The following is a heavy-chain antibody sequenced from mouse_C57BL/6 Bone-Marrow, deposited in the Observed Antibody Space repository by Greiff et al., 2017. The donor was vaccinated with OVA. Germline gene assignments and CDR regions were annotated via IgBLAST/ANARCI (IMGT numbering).Heavy chain of an antibody. Sequence: VQLKQSGAELVRPGASVKLSCTASGFNIKDDYMHWVKQRPEQGLEWIGWIDPENGDTEYASKFQGKATITADTSSNTAYLQLSSLTSEDTAVYYCARTTQYFDVWGTGTTVTVSS. CDR1: GFNIKDDY. D-gene: IGHD2-14*01. CDR2: IDPENGDT. J-gene: IGHJ1*03. V-gene: IGHV14-4*01. CDR3: ARTTQYFDV.